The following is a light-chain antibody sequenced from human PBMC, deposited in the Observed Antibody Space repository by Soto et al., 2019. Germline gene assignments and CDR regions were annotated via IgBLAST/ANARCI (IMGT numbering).Light chain of an antibody. V-gene: IGKV3-15*01. CDR3: QQYNNWPPCT. CDR2: DAS. J-gene: IGKJ2*02. CDR1: QSVSSN. Sequence: ETVMTQSPATLSVSPGERATLSCRASQSVSSNLAWYQQKPGQAPRLLIYDASTRATGIPARFSGSGSGTEFTLTISSLQSEDFAVYYCQQYNNWPPCTFGQGTKLKIK.